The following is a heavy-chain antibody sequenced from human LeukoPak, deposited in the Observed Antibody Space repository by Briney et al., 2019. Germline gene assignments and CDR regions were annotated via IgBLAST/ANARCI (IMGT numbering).Heavy chain of an antibody. CDR2: ISGSGGST. CDR3: AKEGDGYNEADWYFDL. J-gene: IGHJ2*01. CDR1: GFTFSSYA. D-gene: IGHD5-24*01. Sequence: GGSLRLSCAASGFTFSSYAMSWVRQAPGKGLEWVSAISGSGGSTYYADSVKGRFTISRDNSKNTLYLQMNSLRAEDTAVYYCAKEGDGYNEADWYFDLWGRGTLVTVSS. V-gene: IGHV3-23*01.